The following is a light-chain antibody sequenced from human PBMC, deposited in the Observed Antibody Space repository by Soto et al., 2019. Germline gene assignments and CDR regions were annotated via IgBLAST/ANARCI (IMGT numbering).Light chain of an antibody. CDR2: GAS. CDR3: QQRSNWPPLT. Sequence: EIVMTQSPATLSVSPGETTRLSCRASQSINSDVAWYQQKVCQTPRLLIHGASTRATGIAARFSGSGSGTDFTLTISSLEPEDFAVYYCQQRSNWPPLTFGGGTKVDIK. J-gene: IGKJ4*01. CDR1: QSINSD. V-gene: IGKV3-11*01.